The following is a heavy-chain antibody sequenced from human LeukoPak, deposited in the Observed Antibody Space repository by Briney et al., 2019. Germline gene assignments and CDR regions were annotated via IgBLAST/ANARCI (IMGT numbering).Heavy chain of an antibody. V-gene: IGHV3-53*01. Sequence: GGSLRLSCAASGFTVSSNYMSWVRQAPGKGLEWVSVIYSGGSTYYADSVKGRFTISRDNSKNTLYLQMNSLRAEDTAVYYCARGRTVALLDYWGQGTLVTVSS. CDR3: ARGRTVALLDY. CDR2: IYSGGST. D-gene: IGHD6-19*01. J-gene: IGHJ4*02. CDR1: GFTVSSNY.